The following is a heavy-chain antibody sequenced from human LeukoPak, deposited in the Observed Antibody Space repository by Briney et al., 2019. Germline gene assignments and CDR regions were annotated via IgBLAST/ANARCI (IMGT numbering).Heavy chain of an antibody. Sequence: SVKVSCKASGGTFSSYAISWVRQAPGPGLEWMGGIIPIFGTANYAQKFQGRVTITADESTSTAYMELSSLRSEDTAVYYCAREVRAIPSWFDPWGQGTLVTVSS. J-gene: IGHJ5*02. CDR1: GGTFSSYA. CDR3: AREVRAIPSWFDP. D-gene: IGHD3-10*01. V-gene: IGHV1-69*13. CDR2: IIPIFGTA.